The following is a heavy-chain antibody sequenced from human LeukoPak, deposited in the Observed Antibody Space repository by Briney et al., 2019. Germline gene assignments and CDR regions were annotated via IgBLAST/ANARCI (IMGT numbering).Heavy chain of an antibody. Sequence: ASVKVSCKASGYTFTSYDINWVRQATGQGLEWMGWMNPNSGNTGYAQKFQGRVTMTRNTSISTAYMELSSLRSEDTAVYYCARALRAISCSDYWGQGTLVTVSS. J-gene: IGHJ4*02. D-gene: IGHD2-8*01. V-gene: IGHV1-8*01. CDR1: GYTFTSYD. CDR2: MNPNSGNT. CDR3: ARALRAISCSDY.